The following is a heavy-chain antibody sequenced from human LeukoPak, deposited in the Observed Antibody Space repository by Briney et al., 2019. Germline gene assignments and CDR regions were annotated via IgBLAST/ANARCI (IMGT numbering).Heavy chain of an antibody. CDR3: ARRSAVVRGAYCFDY. CDR2: IYPSGST. CDR1: GGSISSYY. D-gene: IGHD3-10*01. V-gene: IGHV4-4*07. Sequence: SETLSLTCTVSGGSISSYYWSWIRQPAGKGLEWIGRIYPSGSTNYNPSLKSRVTMSVDTSKNQFSLKLSSVTAADTAVYYCARRSAVVRGAYCFDYWGQGTLVTVSS. J-gene: IGHJ4*02.